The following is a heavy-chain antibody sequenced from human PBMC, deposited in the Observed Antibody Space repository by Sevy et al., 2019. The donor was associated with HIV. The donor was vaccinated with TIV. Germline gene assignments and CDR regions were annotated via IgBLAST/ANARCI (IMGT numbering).Heavy chain of an antibody. CDR2: ISSSSSYI. CDR1: GFTFSSYS. D-gene: IGHD5-18*01. CDR3: ARDKYSYGFFDY. V-gene: IGHV3-21*01. J-gene: IGHJ4*02. Sequence: GGSLRLSCAPSGFTFSSYSMNWVRQAPGKGLEWVSSISSSSSYIYYADSVKGRFTISRDNAKNSLYLQMNSLRAEDTAVYYCARDKYSYGFFDYWGQGTLVTVSS.